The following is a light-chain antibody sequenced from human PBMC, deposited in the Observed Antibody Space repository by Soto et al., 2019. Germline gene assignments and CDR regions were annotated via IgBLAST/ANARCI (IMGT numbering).Light chain of an antibody. J-gene: IGKJ5*01. Sequence: EIVLTQSPGTLSLSPGERATLSCRASQSVSSSYLAWYQQKPGQAPRLLIYGVFSRATGIPDRFSGSGSGTDFTLTISRLEPEDFDVYYYEHYVNSPSITFGQRTRLEIK. V-gene: IGKV3-20*01. CDR1: QSVSSSY. CDR3: EHYVNSPSIT. CDR2: GVF.